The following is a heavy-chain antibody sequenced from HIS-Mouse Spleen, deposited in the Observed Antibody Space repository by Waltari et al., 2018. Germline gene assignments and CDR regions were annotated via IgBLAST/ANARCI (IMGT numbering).Heavy chain of an antibody. CDR3: ARWGGYSGYGGSGDWFDP. J-gene: IGHJ5*02. V-gene: IGHV3-74*01. D-gene: IGHD5-12*01. CDR2: INSDGSST. Sequence: EVQLVESGGGLVQSGGSLRLSCAASGFTFSSYWMHWFRQAPGKGLVWVARINSDGSSTSYADSVKGRFTISRDNAKNTLYLQMNSLRAEDTAVYYCARWGGYSGYGGSGDWFDPWGQGTLVTVSS. CDR1: GFTFSSYW.